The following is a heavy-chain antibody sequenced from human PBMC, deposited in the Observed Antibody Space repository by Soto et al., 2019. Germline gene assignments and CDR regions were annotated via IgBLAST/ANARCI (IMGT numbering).Heavy chain of an antibody. V-gene: IGHV3-23*01. CDR2: ISGSGGST. D-gene: IGHD2-2*01. J-gene: IGHJ4*02. CDR3: AKDIVVVPAAMPQYYFDY. CDR1: GFTFSSYA. Sequence: GGSLRLSCAASGFTFSSYAMSWVRQAPGKGLEWVSAISGSGGSTYYADSVKGRFTISRDNSKNTLYLQMNSLGAEDTAVYYCAKDIVVVPAAMPQYYFDYWGQGTLVTVSS.